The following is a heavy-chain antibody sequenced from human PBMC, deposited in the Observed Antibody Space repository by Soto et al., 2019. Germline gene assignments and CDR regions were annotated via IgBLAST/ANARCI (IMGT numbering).Heavy chain of an antibody. V-gene: IGHV3-23*01. Sequence: EVQLLESGGGLVQPGGSLRLSCAASGFTFSSYAMSWVRQAPGKGLEWVSAISGSGGSTYYADSVKGPFTISRDNSKNTLYLQMNSLRAEDTAVYYCAKDGSGSYEGNWFDPWGQGTLVTVSS. CDR3: AKDGSGSYEGNWFDP. CDR2: ISGSGGST. J-gene: IGHJ5*02. D-gene: IGHD1-26*01. CDR1: GFTFSSYA.